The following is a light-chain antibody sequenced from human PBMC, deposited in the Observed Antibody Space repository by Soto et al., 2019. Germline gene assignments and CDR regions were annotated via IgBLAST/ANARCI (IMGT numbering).Light chain of an antibody. J-gene: IGKJ2*01. CDR3: QQYFTTSS. V-gene: IGKV4-1*01. Sequence: DIVVTQSPDSLALSLGERATINCKSSQNLLYSSNNKNYLAWYQQKPGQPPKLLIYWASTRKSGVPDRFSGSGSGTDFTLTISTLQAEVVAVYYCQQYFTTSSFGQGTKLEIK. CDR2: WAS. CDR1: QNLLYSSNNKNY.